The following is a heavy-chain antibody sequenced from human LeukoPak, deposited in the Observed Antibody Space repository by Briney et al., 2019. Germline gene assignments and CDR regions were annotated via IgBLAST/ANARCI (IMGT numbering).Heavy chain of an antibody. J-gene: IGHJ2*01. CDR2: INPSGGST. D-gene: IGHD3-10*01. CDR1: GYTFTSYY. V-gene: IGHV1-46*01. Sequence: ASVKASCKASGYTFTSYYMHWVRQAPGQGLEWMGIINPSGGSTSYAQKFQGRVTMTRDMSTSTVYMELSSLRSEDTAVYYCARGGPNYYGSGSYYTPYWYFDLWGHGTLVTVSS. CDR3: ARGGPNYYGSGSYYTPYWYFDL.